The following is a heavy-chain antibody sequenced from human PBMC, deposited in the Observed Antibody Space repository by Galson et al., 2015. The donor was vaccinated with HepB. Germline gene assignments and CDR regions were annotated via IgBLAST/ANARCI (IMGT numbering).Heavy chain of an antibody. CDR3: ARDLAGGPFSFDS. D-gene: IGHD6-19*01. V-gene: IGHV3-21*01. Sequence: PLRLSCAAYGFSDSNHIRNWVRQAPGKGLEWVSSISISSINIYYSDSVRGRFTISRDNAKNSLFLQMNSLRAEDTAVYYCARDLAGGPFSFDSWGQGTLVTVSS. J-gene: IGHJ4*02. CDR1: GFSDSNHI. CDR2: ISISSINI.